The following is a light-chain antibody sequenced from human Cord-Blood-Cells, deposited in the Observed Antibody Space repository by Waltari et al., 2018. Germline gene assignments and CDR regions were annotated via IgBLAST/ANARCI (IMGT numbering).Light chain of an antibody. V-gene: IGLV2-23*01. CDR3: CSYAGSSTYV. CDR1: SSDVGSYNL. J-gene: IGLJ1*01. Sequence: QSALTQPASVSGSPGQSITISCTGTSSDVGSYNLVSWYQQHPGKAPKLMIYEGSKRPSGLSTRFSGSKSGNTASLTISGLQAEDEADYYCCSYAGSSTYVFGTGTKVTVL. CDR2: EGS.